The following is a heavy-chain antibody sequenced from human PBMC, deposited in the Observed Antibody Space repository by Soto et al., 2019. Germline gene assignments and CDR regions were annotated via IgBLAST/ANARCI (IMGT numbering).Heavy chain of an antibody. Sequence: PGGSLRLSCAASGVTFSSYGMHWVRQAPGKGLEWVAVISYDGSNKYYADSVKGRFTISRDNSKNTLYLQMNSLRAEDTAVYYYAKDPPKLELLTFGYWGQGTLVTVSS. J-gene: IGHJ4*02. CDR2: ISYDGSNK. CDR1: GVTFSSYG. D-gene: IGHD1-7*01. CDR3: AKDPPKLELLTFGY. V-gene: IGHV3-30*18.